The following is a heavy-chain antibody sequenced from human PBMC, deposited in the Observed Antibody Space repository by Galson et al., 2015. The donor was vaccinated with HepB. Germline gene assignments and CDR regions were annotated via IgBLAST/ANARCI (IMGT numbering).Heavy chain of an antibody. Sequence: SLRLSCAASGFTFSSYGMHWVRQAPGKGLEWVAVISYDGSNKYYADSVKGRFTISRDNSKNTLYLQMNSLRAEDTAVYYCAKTGYSSSWQGYFDYWGQGTLVTVSS. J-gene: IGHJ4*02. D-gene: IGHD6-13*01. CDR3: AKTGYSSSWQGYFDY. CDR2: ISYDGSNK. V-gene: IGHV3-30*18. CDR1: GFTFSSYG.